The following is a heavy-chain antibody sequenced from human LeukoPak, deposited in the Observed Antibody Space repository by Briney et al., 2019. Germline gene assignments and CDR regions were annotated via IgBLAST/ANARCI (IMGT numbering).Heavy chain of an antibody. V-gene: IGHV5-51*01. CDR3: ARRKWNDRFDDY. D-gene: IGHD1-1*01. CDR1: GYNFTPYW. CDR2: TFPGDSYS. Sequence: GESLKISCKGSGYNFTPYWIVWVRQMPGKGLEWMGMTFPGDSYSIYSPSFQGQVTMSVDKSITTAYLQWSSLKASDTAMYYCARRKWNDRFDDYWGQGTLVTVSS. J-gene: IGHJ4*02.